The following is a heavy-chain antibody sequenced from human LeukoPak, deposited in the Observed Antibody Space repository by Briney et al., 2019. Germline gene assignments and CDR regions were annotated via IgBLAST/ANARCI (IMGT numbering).Heavy chain of an antibody. V-gene: IGHV3-48*04. Sequence: QAGGSLRLSCAASGFTFSSYSMNWVRQAPGKGLEWVSYISSSSSTIYYADSVKGRFTISRDNAKNSLYLQMNSLRAEDTAVYFCARGVPSTISGWFFDLWGRGTLVTVSS. D-gene: IGHD2-2*01. J-gene: IGHJ2*01. CDR1: GFTFSSYS. CDR3: ARGVPSTISGWFFDL. CDR2: ISSSSSTI.